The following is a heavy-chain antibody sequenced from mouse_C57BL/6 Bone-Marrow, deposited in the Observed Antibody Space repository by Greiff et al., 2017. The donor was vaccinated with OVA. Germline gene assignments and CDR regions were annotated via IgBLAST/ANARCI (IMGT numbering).Heavy chain of an antibody. CDR2: ISDGGSYT. CDR3: ARGGLWPSMDY. J-gene: IGHJ4*01. V-gene: IGHV5-4*03. CDR1: GFTFSSYP. D-gene: IGHD1-1*02. Sequence: EVMLVESGGGLVKPGGSLKLSCAASGFTFSSYPMSWVRQTPEKRLEWVATISDGGSYTYYPDNVKGRFTISRDNAKNNLYLQMSHLKSEDTAMYYCARGGLWPSMDYWGQGTSVTVSS.